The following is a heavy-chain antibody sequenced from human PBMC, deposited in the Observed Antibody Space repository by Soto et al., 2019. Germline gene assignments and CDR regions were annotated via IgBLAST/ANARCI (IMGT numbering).Heavy chain of an antibody. Sequence: QVQLQQWGAGLLKPSETLCLSCTVSGGSLSGYYWSWIRQPPGKGLEWIGEVKDGGHTNYSPSLRGRVTISSDTSNNQFSLRLNSVTAADTGVYYCARGQEGVVATHWDQVSLVTVSS. CDR3: ARGQEGVVATH. CDR2: VKDGGHT. V-gene: IGHV4-34*01. D-gene: IGHD5-12*01. J-gene: IGHJ4*02. CDR1: GGSLSGYY.